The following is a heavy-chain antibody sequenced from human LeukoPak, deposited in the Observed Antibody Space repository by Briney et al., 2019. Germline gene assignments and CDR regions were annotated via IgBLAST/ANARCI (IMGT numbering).Heavy chain of an antibody. V-gene: IGHV4-4*07. Sequence: SETLSLTCTVSGGSISTYYWNWIRQPPGKGLEWVGRIYNTGSTNYNPSLKSRVTISVDTSKNQFSLKLSSVTAADTAVYYCASGPAKGYFQHWGQGTLVTVSS. CDR1: GGSISTYY. CDR2: IYNTGST. J-gene: IGHJ1*01. CDR3: ASGPAKGYFQH. D-gene: IGHD3/OR15-3a*01.